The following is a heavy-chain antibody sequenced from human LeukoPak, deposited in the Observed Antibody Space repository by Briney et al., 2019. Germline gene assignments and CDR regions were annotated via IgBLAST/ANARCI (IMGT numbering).Heavy chain of an antibody. CDR3: AKDLWTKQNAPGYFDY. D-gene: IGHD1-1*01. CDR2: IRYDGSKQ. J-gene: IGHJ4*02. V-gene: IGHV3-30*02. CDR1: AFTFTSYG. Sequence: PGGSLILTCAVSAFTFTSYGMHWVRQAPGKGLEWVAFIRYDGSKQYYIDSVKGRFTVFRDNSKNTLDLQMNNLRAEDTAVYYCAKDLWTKQNAPGYFDYWGQGTLVTVSS.